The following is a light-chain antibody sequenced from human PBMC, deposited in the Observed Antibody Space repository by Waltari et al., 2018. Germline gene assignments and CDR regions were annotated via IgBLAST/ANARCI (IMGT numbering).Light chain of an antibody. V-gene: IGLV1-47*02. CDR3: AAWDDTLSAVV. CDR1: SSNIGSNY. CDR2: TND. J-gene: IGLJ2*01. Sequence: QSVLTQPPSTSGTPGQRVTISCSGSSSNIGSNYVSWYQPLPGTAPKLLIYTNDQRPSGVPDRFSGSKSGTSASLAISGLQSDDESDYFCAAWDDTLSAVVFGGGTKLTVL.